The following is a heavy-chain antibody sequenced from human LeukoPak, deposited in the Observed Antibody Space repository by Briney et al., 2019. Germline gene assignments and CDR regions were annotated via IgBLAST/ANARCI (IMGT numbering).Heavy chain of an antibody. Sequence: SETLSLTCTVSGGSISSYYWSWLRQPAGKGLEWIGRIYTSGSTNYNPSLKSRLTMSVDTSKNQFSLKLRSVTAADTGVYYCARGPLGYYDSSGYHDSYYYYYMDVWGKGTTVTVSS. V-gene: IGHV4-4*07. J-gene: IGHJ6*03. D-gene: IGHD3-22*01. CDR2: IYTSGST. CDR1: GGSISSYY. CDR3: ARGPLGYYDSSGYHDSYYYYYMDV.